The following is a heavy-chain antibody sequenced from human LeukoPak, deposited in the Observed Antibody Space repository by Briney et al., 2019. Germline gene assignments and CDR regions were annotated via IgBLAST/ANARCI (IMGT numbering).Heavy chain of an antibody. CDR2: INHSGST. V-gene: IGHV4-34*01. J-gene: IGHJ4*02. Sequence: PSETLSLTCAVYGGSFSGYYWSWIRQPPGKGLEWIGEINHSGSTNYNPSLKSRVTISVDTSKNQFSLKLSSVTAADTAVYYCARWDSSGSNDYWGQGTLVTVSS. CDR3: ARWDSSGSNDY. CDR1: GGSFSGYY. D-gene: IGHD6-25*01.